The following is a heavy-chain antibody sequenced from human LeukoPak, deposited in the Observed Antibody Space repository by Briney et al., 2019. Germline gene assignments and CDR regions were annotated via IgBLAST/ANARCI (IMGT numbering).Heavy chain of an antibody. Sequence: GESLKISCKGSGYSFTSYWIGWVRQMPGKGLEWMGIIYPGDSDTRYSPSFQGQVTISADKSISTVYLQWSSLKASDTAMYYCARRQRGGYYYDSSGYSALDYWGQGTLVTVSS. CDR1: GYSFTSYW. D-gene: IGHD3-22*01. CDR2: IYPGDSDT. V-gene: IGHV5-51*01. CDR3: ARRQRGGYYYDSSGYSALDY. J-gene: IGHJ4*02.